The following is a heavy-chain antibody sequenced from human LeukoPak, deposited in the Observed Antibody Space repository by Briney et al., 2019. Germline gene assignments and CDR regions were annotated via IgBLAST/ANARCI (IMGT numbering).Heavy chain of an antibody. CDR3: ARDGK. CDR1: GYSIRSGYY. CDR2: IYHSGSA. V-gene: IGHV4-38-2*02. D-gene: IGHD1-26*01. Sequence: SETLSLTCTVSGYSIRSGYYWGWIRQPPGKGLEWIGSIYHSGSAYYNPSLKSRATISVDTSKNQFSLKLSSVTAADTAVDYCARDGKWGQGTLVTVSS. J-gene: IGHJ4*02.